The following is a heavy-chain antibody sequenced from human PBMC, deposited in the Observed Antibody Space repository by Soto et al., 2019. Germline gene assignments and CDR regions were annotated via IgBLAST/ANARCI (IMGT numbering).Heavy chain of an antibody. CDR3: TRAYGDLRYYYYGLDV. J-gene: IGHJ6*02. Sequence: EVQLVESGGGLVQPGGSLKLSCAASGFTFSGSAMHWVRQASGKGLEWVGRIRSKANSYAIAYAASVKGRFTISRDDSKNTAYLQMNSLKIEDTAVYYCTRAYGDLRYYYYGLDVWGQGTTVTVSS. D-gene: IGHD4-17*01. CDR1: GFTFSGSA. V-gene: IGHV3-73*02. CDR2: IRSKANSYAI.